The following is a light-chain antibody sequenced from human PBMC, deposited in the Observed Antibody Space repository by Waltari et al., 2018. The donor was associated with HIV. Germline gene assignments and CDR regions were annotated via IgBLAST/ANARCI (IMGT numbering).Light chain of an antibody. Sequence: SYEVTQPPSVAVSPGQTASSTCSGYELGDKYTCWYQQKPGQSPLLVIYQDNKRPSGIPERFSASSSGHTATLTISGTLPMDEADYYCQAWGSSTSGVFGRGTRLTVL. V-gene: IGLV3-1*01. CDR1: ELGDKY. CDR2: QDN. CDR3: QAWGSSTSGV. J-gene: IGLJ2*01.